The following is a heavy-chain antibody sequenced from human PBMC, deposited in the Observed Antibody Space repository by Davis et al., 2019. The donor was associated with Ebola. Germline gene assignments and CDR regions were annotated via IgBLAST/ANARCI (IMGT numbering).Heavy chain of an antibody. D-gene: IGHD1-26*01. Sequence: ASVKVSCKASGYTFTSYGISWVRQAPGQGLEWMGWISAYNGNTNYAQKFQGRVTITADESTSTAYMELSSLRSEDTAVYYCTSTTPDYWGQGTLVTVSS. CDR3: TSTTPDY. V-gene: IGHV1-18*01. J-gene: IGHJ4*02. CDR1: GYTFTSYG. CDR2: ISAYNGNT.